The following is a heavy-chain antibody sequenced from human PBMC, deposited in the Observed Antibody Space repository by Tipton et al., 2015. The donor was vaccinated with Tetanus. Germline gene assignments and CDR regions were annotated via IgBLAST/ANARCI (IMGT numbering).Heavy chain of an antibody. D-gene: IGHD5-18*01. CDR3: ATREDTALVIAESDAPDI. CDR2: IIPIFGTA. V-gene: IGHV1-69*01. Sequence: QLVQSGAEVKKPGSSVKVSCKASGGTFSNYAISWVRQAPGQGLEWMGGIIPIFGTAKYAQKFQGRVTITADESTSTAYMELSSLRSEDAAVYYCATREDTALVIAESDAPDIWGQGTMVTVSS. J-gene: IGHJ3*02. CDR1: GGTFSNYA.